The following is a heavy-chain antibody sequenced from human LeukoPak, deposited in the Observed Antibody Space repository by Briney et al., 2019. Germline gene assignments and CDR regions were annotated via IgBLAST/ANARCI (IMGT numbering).Heavy chain of an antibody. V-gene: IGHV3-7*01. D-gene: IGHD3-10*01. CDR1: GFTFSRHW. J-gene: IGHJ4*02. Sequence: GGSLRLSCAASGFTFSRHWMSWVRQAPGKGLEWVANIKEDGSEKYYVDSVKGRFTISRDNAKSSLDLQMNSLRAEDTVVYYCARDGRGAFEDWGQGILVTVSS. CDR3: ARDGRGAFED. CDR2: IKEDGSEK.